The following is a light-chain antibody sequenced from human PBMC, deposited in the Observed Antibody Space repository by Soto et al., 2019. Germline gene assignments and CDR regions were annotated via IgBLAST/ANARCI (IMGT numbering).Light chain of an antibody. Sequence: QSALTQPASVSGSPGQSITISCTGTNSEVGGYNFVSWYQQHPGKAPKLMIFDVSNRPSGVSNRFSGSKSGNTASLTISGLQAEDEADYYCSSYTTSSTRVFGGGTQLTVL. J-gene: IGLJ3*02. V-gene: IGLV2-14*01. CDR3: SSYTTSSTRV. CDR1: NSEVGGYNF. CDR2: DVS.